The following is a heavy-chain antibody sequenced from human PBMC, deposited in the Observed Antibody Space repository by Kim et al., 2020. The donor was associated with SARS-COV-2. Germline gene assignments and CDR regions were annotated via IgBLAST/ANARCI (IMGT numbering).Heavy chain of an antibody. Sequence: GGSLRLSCAASGFTFSSYSMNWVRQAPGKGLEWVSYISSSSSTIYYADSVKGRFTISRDNAKNSLYLQMNSLRDEDTAVYYCARDDSYQIPAASDYWGQGTLVTVSS. CDR3: ARDDSYQIPAASDY. V-gene: IGHV3-48*02. CDR1: GFTFSSYS. J-gene: IGHJ4*02. CDR2: ISSSSSTI. D-gene: IGHD6-13*01.